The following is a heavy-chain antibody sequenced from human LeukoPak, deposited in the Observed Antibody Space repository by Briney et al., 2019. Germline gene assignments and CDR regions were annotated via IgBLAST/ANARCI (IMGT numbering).Heavy chain of an antibody. J-gene: IGHJ4*02. CDR2: ISDSGGRT. V-gene: IGHV3-23*01. CDR3: AKRGVVIRVILVGFHKEAYYFDS. D-gene: IGHD3-22*01. Sequence: PGGSLRLSCAASGITLSNYGMSWVRQAPGKGLEWVAGISDSGGRTNYADSVKGRFTISRDNPKNTLILQMNSLRPEDTAVYFCAKRGVVIRVILVGFHKEAYYFDSWGRGALVTVSS. CDR1: GITLSNYG.